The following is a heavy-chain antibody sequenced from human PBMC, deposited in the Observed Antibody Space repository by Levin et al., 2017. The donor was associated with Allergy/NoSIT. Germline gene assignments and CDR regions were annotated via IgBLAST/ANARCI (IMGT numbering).Heavy chain of an antibody. CDR2: INSDGSST. Sequence: GGSLRLSCAASGFTFSSYWMHWVRQAPGKGLVWVSRINSDGSSTSYADSVKGRFTISRDNAKNTLYLQMNSLRAEDTAVYYCHVVVVPAATYGMDVWGQGTTVTVSS. V-gene: IGHV3-74*01. D-gene: IGHD2-2*01. CDR3: HVVVVPAATYGMDV. CDR1: GFTFSSYW. J-gene: IGHJ6*02.